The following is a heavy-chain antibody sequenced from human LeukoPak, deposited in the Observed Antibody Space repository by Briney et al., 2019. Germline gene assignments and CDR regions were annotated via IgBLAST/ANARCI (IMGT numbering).Heavy chain of an antibody. CDR2: IYTSGNT. D-gene: IGHD2-2*01. J-gene: IGHJ3*02. Sequence: SETLSLTCTVSGGSISSYYWSWIRQSAGKGLEWIGRIYTSGNTNYNPSLKSRVTMSVDTSKNQLSLKLSSVTAADTAVYYCARGVVPAAIGYAFDIWGQGTMVTVSS. CDR1: GGSISSYY. CDR3: ARGVVPAAIGYAFDI. V-gene: IGHV4-4*07.